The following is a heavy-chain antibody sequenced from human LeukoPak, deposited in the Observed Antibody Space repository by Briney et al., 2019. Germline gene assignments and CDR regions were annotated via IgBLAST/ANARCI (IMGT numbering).Heavy chain of an antibody. V-gene: IGHV3-23*01. J-gene: IGHJ3*02. D-gene: IGHD1-26*01. Sequence: GGSLRLSCAASGFTFSSYNMNWVRQAPGKGLEWVSAISGSGGSTYYADSVKGRFTISRDNSKNTLYLQMNSLRAEDTAVYYCAKGLGANPAFDIWGQGTMVTVSS. CDR3: AKGLGANPAFDI. CDR2: ISGSGGST. CDR1: GFTFSSYN.